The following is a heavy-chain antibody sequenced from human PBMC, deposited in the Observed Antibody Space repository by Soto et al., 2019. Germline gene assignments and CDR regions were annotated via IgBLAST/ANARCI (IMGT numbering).Heavy chain of an antibody. V-gene: IGHV3-23*01. CDR3: AKDRYLDHDSRGYLFDN. CDR1: GFTFNIYA. D-gene: IGHD3-22*01. J-gene: IGHJ4*02. CDR2: ISRYGDIT. Sequence: LRLSCAASGFTFNIYAMTWVSQAPGKGLEWVSAISRYGDITYYADSVEGRFTISRDNSKNTLYLQMNSLRAEDTAVYYCAKDRYLDHDSRGYLFDNWGQGTLVTVSS.